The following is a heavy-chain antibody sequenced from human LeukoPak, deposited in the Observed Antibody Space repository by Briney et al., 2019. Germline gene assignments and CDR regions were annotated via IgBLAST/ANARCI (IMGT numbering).Heavy chain of an antibody. CDR2: ISGSGGST. J-gene: IGHJ4*02. CDR1: GFTFSSYA. CDR3: AKYKGDFWSGYYGSADY. D-gene: IGHD3-3*01. V-gene: IGHV3-23*01. Sequence: GGSLRLSCAASGFTFSSYAMSWVRQAPGKGLERVSAISGSGGSTYYADSVKGRFTISRDTSTNTLYLQMNSLRAEDTAVYYCAKYKGDFWSGYYGSADYWGQGTLVTVSS.